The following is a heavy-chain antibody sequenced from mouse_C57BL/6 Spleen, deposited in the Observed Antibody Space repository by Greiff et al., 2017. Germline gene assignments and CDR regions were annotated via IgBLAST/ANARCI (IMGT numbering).Heavy chain of an antibody. V-gene: IGHV1-61*01. CDR1: GYTFTSYW. CDR3: ARDGYFAMDY. Sequence: QVQLQQPGAELVRPGSSVKLSCKASGYTFTSYWMDWVKQRPGQGLEWIGNIYPSDSETHYNQKFKDKATLTVDKSSSTAYMQRSSLTSEDAAVYYCARDGYFAMDYWGQGTSVTVSS. D-gene: IGHD2-3*01. CDR2: IYPSDSET. J-gene: IGHJ4*01.